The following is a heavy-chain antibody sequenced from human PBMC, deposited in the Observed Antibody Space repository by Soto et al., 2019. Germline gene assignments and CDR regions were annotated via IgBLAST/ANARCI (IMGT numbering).Heavy chain of an antibody. V-gene: IGHV4-31*03. CDR3: ARATSEAAAAFDI. D-gene: IGHD6-13*01. CDR1: GASMSSGGYY. Sequence: SETLSLTCTVSGASMSSGGYYWTWIRQSPGKGLEWIGYIYYSGSTYYNPSLESRVAISLDTSRSQFSLTLHSVTAADTAVYSCARATSEAAAAFDIWGQGTMVTV. CDR2: IYYSGST. J-gene: IGHJ3*02.